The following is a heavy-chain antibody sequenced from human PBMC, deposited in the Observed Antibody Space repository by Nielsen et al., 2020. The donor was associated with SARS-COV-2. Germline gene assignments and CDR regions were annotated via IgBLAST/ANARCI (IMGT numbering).Heavy chain of an antibody. Sequence: SETLSLTCTVSGGSISSYYWSWIRQPPGKGLEWIGYIYYSGSTNYNPSLKSRVTISVDTSKNQFSLKLSSVTSADTAVYYCAKEDKGTVAGTIYYYGMDVWGQGTTVTVSS. J-gene: IGHJ6*02. CDR3: AKEDKGTVAGTIYYYGMDV. V-gene: IGHV4-59*01. CDR1: GGSISSYY. D-gene: IGHD6-19*01. CDR2: IYYSGST.